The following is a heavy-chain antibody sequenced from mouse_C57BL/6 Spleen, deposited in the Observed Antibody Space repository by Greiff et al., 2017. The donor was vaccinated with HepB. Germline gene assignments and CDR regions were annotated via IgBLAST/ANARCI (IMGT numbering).Heavy chain of an antibody. CDR1: GYTFTSYW. Sequence: VQLQQPGAELVMPGASVKLSCKASGYTFTSYWMHWVKQRPGQGLEWIGEIDPSDSYTNYNQKFKGKSKLTVDKSSSTAYMQLSSLTSEDSAVYYCARLRRRGYYAMDYWGQGTSVTVSS. V-gene: IGHV1-69*01. J-gene: IGHJ4*01. D-gene: IGHD2-12*01. CDR2: IDPSDSYT. CDR3: ARLRRRGYYAMDY.